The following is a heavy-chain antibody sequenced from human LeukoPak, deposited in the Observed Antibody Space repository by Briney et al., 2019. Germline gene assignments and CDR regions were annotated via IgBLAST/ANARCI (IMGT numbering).Heavy chain of an antibody. V-gene: IGHV3-48*02. CDR3: ARVWHCTSTSCYDY. CDR1: GFTFSSYS. D-gene: IGHD2-2*01. CDR2: ISSSSGTI. Sequence: PGGSLRLSCAASGFTFSSYSMNWVRQAPGKGLEWVSYISSSSGTIYYADSVRGRFTISRDNVKNSLYLQMNSLRDEDTAVYYCARVWHCTSTSCYDYWGQGTLVTVSS. J-gene: IGHJ4*02.